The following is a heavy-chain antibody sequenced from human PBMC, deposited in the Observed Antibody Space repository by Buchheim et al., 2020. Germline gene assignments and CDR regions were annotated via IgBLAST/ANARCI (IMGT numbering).Heavy chain of an antibody. CDR1: GDSITTNHW. CDR2: TYHDGTT. J-gene: IGHJ5*01. D-gene: IGHD2-2*01. Sequence: QVQLQESGPGLVKPSGTLSLTCAISGDSITTNHWWSWVRQSPDKGLEWIGETYHDGTTKYNPSLKSRFSISVDKFNNQFSPRLTSVTAADAAVYYCARVRPAGDLGLFDSWGQGAL. CDR3: ARVRPAGDLGLFDS. V-gene: IGHV4-4*02.